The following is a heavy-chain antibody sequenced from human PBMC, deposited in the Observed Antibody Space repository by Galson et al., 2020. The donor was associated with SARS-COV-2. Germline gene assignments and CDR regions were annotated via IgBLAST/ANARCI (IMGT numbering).Heavy chain of an antibody. CDR3: ARTVPLTPTAGWYFDL. V-gene: IGHV4-31*03. CDR2: MYHSGTA. J-gene: IGHJ2*01. CDR1: GDSVSRGDYW. D-gene: IGHD3-9*01. Sequence: SETLSLTCTVSGDSVSRGDYWWSWIRQHPGKGLEWIGYMYHSGTAHYNPSLKSRVSISADTSKNQLSLKLSSVTAADTAVYFCARTVPLTPTAGWYFDLWGRGTLVTFSS.